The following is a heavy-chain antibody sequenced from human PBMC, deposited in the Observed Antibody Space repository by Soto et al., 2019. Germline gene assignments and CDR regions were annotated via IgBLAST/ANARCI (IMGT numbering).Heavy chain of an antibody. CDR2: IYYSGST. D-gene: IGHD3-10*01. CDR3: ARRYGSGSFDF. Sequence: QVQLQESGPGLVKPSETLSLTCTVSGGSISSYYWSWIRQSPGKGLEWIGYIYYSGSTNYNPSLKXRXTXSXNTSKNQFSLKLSSVTAADTAVYYCARRYGSGSFDFWGQGTLVTVSS. CDR1: GGSISSYY. J-gene: IGHJ4*02. V-gene: IGHV4-59*01.